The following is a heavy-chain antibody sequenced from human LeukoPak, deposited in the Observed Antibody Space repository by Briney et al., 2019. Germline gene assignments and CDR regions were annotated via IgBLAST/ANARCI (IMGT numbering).Heavy chain of an antibody. V-gene: IGHV1-18*01. D-gene: IGHD3-3*01. J-gene: IGHJ5*02. CDR2: ISAYNGNT. CDR3: ARDRDSITIFGVVTYNWFDL. Sequence: ASVKVSCKASGHTFTSYGISWVRQAPGQGLEWMGWISAYNGNTNYAQKLQGRVTMTTDTSTSTAYMELRSLRSDDTAVYYCARDRDSITIFGVVTYNWFDLWGQGTLVTVSS. CDR1: GHTFTSYG.